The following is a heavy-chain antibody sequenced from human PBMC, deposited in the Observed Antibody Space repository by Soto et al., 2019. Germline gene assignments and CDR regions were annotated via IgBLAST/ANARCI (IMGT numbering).Heavy chain of an antibody. CDR1: GFTFTRYS. CDR3: ARESEDLTSNFDY. CDR2: ISSTTNYI. J-gene: IGHJ4*02. V-gene: IGHV3-21*01. Sequence: PGESLKISCAASGFTFTRYSMNWVRQAPGKGLEWVSSISSTTNYIYYADSMKGRFTVSRDNAKNSVYLEMNSLSAEDTAVYYCARESEDLTSNFDYWGQGTLVTVS.